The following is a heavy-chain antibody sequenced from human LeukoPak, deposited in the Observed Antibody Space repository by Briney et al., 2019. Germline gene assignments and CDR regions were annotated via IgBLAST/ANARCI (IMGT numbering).Heavy chain of an antibody. CDR2: INPNTGGT. D-gene: IGHD4/OR15-4a*01. J-gene: IGHJ4*02. CDR3: ASGDYGDPPLNY. CDR1: GYTFTRYF. V-gene: IGHV1-2*02. Sequence: ASVKVSCKASGYTFTRYFVHWVPQAPGQGLQWMGWINPNTGGTDYAQKFQGRVTMTRDTSISTAYMELSRLRSDDTAVYYCASGDYGDPPLNYWGQGTLVTVSS.